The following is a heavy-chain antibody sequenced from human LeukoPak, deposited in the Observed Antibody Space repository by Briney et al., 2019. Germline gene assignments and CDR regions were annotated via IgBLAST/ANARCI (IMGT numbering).Heavy chain of an antibody. CDR3: AKWGSGSYTYYFDY. CDR2: ISYAGSDK. Sequence: GGSLRLSCAASGFSFSGYGMHWVRQAPGKGLEWVALISYAGSDKYYADSVKGRFTVSRDNSKNTLYLQMNSLRAGDTAVYYCAKWGSGSYTYYFDYWGQGTLVTVSS. D-gene: IGHD3-10*01. J-gene: IGHJ4*02. V-gene: IGHV3-30*18. CDR1: GFSFSGYG.